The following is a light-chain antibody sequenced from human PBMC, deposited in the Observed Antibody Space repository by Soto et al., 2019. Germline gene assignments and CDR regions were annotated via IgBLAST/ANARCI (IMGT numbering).Light chain of an antibody. Sequence: QPVLTQPPSASGTPGQRVTISCSGTSSNIGSNAVNWYQQLPGTAPKLLIYTNNQRPSGVPDRFSGSKSGTSASLAISGLQSEDEADYYCAAWDDSLHALVFATGTKLTVL. CDR2: TNN. J-gene: IGLJ1*01. CDR1: SSNIGSNA. V-gene: IGLV1-44*01. CDR3: AAWDDSLHALV.